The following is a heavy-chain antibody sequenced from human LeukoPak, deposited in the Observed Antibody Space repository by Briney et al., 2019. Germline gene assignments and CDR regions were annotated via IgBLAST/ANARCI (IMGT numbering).Heavy chain of an antibody. CDR1: GFTFSSYS. CDR3: AKDMLAGATIVIDY. J-gene: IGHJ4*02. CDR2: ISWNSGSI. D-gene: IGHD5-12*01. V-gene: IGHV3-9*01. Sequence: QPGGSLRLSCAASGFTFSSYSMNWVRQAPGKGLEWVSGISWNSGSIGYADSVKGRFTISRDNAKNSLYLQMNSLRAEDTALYYCAKDMLAGATIVIDYWGQGTLVTVSS.